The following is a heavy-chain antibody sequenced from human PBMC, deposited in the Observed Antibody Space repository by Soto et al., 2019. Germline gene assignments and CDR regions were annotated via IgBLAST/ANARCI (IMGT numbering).Heavy chain of an antibody. CDR1: GFTFSNAW. J-gene: IGHJ4*02. Sequence: GGSLRLSCAASGFTFSNAWMNWVRQAPGKGLEWVGRIKSKTDGGTTDYAAPVKGRFTISRDDSKNTLYLQMNSLKTEDTAVYYCTTDGYYYGSGSTDYGGQGTLVTVSS. V-gene: IGHV3-15*07. D-gene: IGHD3-10*01. CDR2: IKSKTDGGTT. CDR3: TTDGYYYGSGSTDY.